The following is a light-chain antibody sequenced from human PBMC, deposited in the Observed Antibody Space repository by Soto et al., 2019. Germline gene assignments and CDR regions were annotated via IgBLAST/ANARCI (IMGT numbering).Light chain of an antibody. CDR2: DAS. CDR3: QQFNSFPLT. J-gene: IGKJ4*01. Sequence: DVQMTQSPSTLSASVGDRVTITCRASQSINNLLAWYQQNPGKAPKVLIYDASSLESGVPSRFSGSGSGTDFTLTISSLQPEDFASYYCQQFNSFPLTFGGGTKVDIK. V-gene: IGKV1-5*01. CDR1: QSINNL.